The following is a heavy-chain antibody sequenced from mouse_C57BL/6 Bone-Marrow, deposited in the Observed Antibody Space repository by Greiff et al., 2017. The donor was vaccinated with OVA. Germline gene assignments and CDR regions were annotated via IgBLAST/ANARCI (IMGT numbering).Heavy chain of an antibody. CDR2: ISSGSSTI. CDR1: GFTFSDYG. D-gene: IGHD1-1*02. CDR3: ARGVTMTYFDY. J-gene: IGHJ2*01. V-gene: IGHV5-17*01. Sequence: DVKLVESGGGLVKPGGSLKLSCAASGFTFSDYGMHWVRQAPEKGLEWVAYISSGSSTIYYADTVKGRFTISRDNAKNTLFLQMTSLRSEDTAMYYCARGVTMTYFDYWGQGTTLTVSS.